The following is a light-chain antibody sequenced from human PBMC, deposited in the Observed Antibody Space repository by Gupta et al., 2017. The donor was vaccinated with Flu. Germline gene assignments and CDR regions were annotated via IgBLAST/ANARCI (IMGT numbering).Light chain of an antibody. CDR1: QSVLYSSNNKNY. V-gene: IGKV4-1*01. CDR3: QQDYTTRT. J-gene: IGKJ1*01. CDR2: WAS. Sequence: DIVMTQSPDSLAVSLGERATINCKSRQSVLYSSNNKNYLAWYQQKPGQPPKLLIYWASTRESGVPDRFSGSGSVKDFALTSSSLQAEDVAVYYWQQDYTTRTFGQGTKVEIK.